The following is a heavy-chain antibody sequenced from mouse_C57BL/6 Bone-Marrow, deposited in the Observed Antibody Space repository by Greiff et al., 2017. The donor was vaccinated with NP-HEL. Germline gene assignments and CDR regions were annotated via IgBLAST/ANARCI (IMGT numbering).Heavy chain of an antibody. CDR1: GFTFSSYA. V-gene: IGHV5-9-1*02. Sequence: EVQGVESGEGLVKPGGSLKLSCAASGFTFSSYAMSWVRQTPEKRLEWVAYISSGGDYIYYADTVKGRFTISRDNARNTLYLQMSSLKSEDTAMYYCTRGGYERSWFAYWGQGTLVTVSA. J-gene: IGHJ3*01. D-gene: IGHD2-3*01. CDR2: ISSGGDYI. CDR3: TRGGYERSWFAY.